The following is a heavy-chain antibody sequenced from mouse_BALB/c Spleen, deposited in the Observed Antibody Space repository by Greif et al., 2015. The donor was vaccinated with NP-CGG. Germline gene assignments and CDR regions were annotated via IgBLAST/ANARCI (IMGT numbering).Heavy chain of an antibody. V-gene: IGHV5-17*02. Sequence: EVKLMESGGGLVQPGGSRKLSCAASGFTFSSFGMHWVRQAPEKGLEWVAHISSGSSTIYYADTVKGRFTISRDNPKNTLFLQMTSLRSEDTAMYYCARSRGSLLFDYWGQGTTLTVSS. D-gene: IGHD6-2*01. CDR2: ISSGSSTI. CDR1: GFTFSSFG. CDR3: ARSRGSLLFDY. J-gene: IGHJ2*01.